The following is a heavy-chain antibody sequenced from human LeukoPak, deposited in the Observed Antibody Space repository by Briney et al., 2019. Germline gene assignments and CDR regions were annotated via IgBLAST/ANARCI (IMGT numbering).Heavy chain of an antibody. V-gene: IGHV3-66*01. CDR1: GFTVSSNY. J-gene: IGHJ4*02. Sequence: SGGSLRLSCAASGFTVSSNYMSWVRQAPGKGLEWVSVIYSGGSTYYADSVKGRFTISRDNSKNTLYLQMNSLRAEDTAVYYCARTIVVTAVPYFDYWGQGTLVTVSS. CDR2: IYSGGST. D-gene: IGHD2-21*02. CDR3: ARTIVVTAVPYFDY.